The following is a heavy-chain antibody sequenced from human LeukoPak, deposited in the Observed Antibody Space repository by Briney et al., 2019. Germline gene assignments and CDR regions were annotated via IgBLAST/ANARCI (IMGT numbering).Heavy chain of an antibody. CDR3: ARGDDSSGYFY. J-gene: IGHJ4*02. CDR2: IKSKTDGGTT. D-gene: IGHD3-22*01. Sequence: GGSLRLSCAASGFTFNNAWMSWVRQAPGRGLEWVGRIKSKTDGGTTDYAAPVKGRFTISRDDSKNTLYLQMNSLKTEDTAVYYCARGDDSSGYFYWGQGTLVTVSS. CDR1: GFTFNNAW. V-gene: IGHV3-15*01.